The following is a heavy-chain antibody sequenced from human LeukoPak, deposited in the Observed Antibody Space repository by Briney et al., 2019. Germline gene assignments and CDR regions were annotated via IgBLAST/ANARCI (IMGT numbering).Heavy chain of an antibody. Sequence: ASVKVSCKASGYTFTSYDINWVRQATGQGLEWMGWMNPNSGNTGYAQKFQGRVTITRNTSISTAYMELSSLRSEDTAVYYCARGEYYYGSGSNYMDVWGKGTTVTVSS. J-gene: IGHJ6*03. D-gene: IGHD3-10*01. CDR2: MNPNSGNT. V-gene: IGHV1-8*03. CDR1: GYTFTSYD. CDR3: ARGEYYYGSGSNYMDV.